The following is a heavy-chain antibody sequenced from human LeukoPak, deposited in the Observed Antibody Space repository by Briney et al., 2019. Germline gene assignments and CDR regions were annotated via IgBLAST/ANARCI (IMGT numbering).Heavy chain of an antibody. CDR2: MNPNSGNT. V-gene: IGHV1-8*01. D-gene: IGHD3-22*01. J-gene: IGHJ4*02. CDR3: ARGRGYDRTGYVYYFDY. Sequence: GASVKVSCKASGYSFTSYDINWVRPAPGQGLEWVGWMNPNSGNTGHAQEFQGRVAMTRDTSIGTAYMELSSLTYEDTAVYYCARGRGYDRTGYVYYFDYWGQGTLVTVSS. CDR1: GYSFTSYD.